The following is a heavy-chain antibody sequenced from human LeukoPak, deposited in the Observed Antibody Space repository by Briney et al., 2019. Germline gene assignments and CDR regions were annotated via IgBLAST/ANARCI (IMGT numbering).Heavy chain of an antibody. Sequence: GGSLRLSCAASGFTVSSYWMSWVRQAPGNGLEWVATIKQDGSDKYYVDSVKGRFSISRDNAENSLYLQMNSLGAEDTAVYYCTRDVHDYWGQGTLVTVSS. D-gene: IGHD3-10*02. CDR3: TRDVHDY. CDR2: IKQDGSDK. J-gene: IGHJ4*02. V-gene: IGHV3-7*01. CDR1: GFTVSSYW.